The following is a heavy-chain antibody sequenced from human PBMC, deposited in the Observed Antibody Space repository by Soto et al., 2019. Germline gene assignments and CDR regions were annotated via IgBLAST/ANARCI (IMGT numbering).Heavy chain of an antibody. Sequence: GASVKVSCKASGYTFTSYAMHWVRQAPGQRLEWMGWINAGNGNTKYSQKFQGRVTITRDTSASTAYMELSSLRSEDTAVYYCAGSQNDNYDNPLMFLWGQGNTVPVSS. D-gene: IGHD1-1*01. J-gene: IGHJ6*02. CDR1: GYTFTSYA. CDR2: INAGNGNT. CDR3: AGSQNDNYDNPLMFL. V-gene: IGHV1-3*01.